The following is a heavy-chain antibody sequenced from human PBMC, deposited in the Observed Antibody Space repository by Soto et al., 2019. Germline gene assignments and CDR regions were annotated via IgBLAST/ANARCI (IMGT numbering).Heavy chain of an antibody. CDR3: ARGAVPTRTNDY. V-gene: IGHV3-21*01. D-gene: IGHD4-4*01. J-gene: IGHJ4*02. Sequence: HGGSLRLSCAASGFTFSSYSMNWVRQAPGKGLEWVSSISSSSAYIYYADYVKGRLTISRDNTKNLLYLQMNSLRADDTAVYYCARGAVPTRTNDYWGQGTLVTVSS. CDR1: GFTFSSYS. CDR2: ISSSSAYI.